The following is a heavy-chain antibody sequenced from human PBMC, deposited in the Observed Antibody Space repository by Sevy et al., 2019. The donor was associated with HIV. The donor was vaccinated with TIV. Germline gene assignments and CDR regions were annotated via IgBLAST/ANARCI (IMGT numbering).Heavy chain of an antibody. Sequence: ASVKVSCKASGGTFSSYGISWVRQAPGQGLEWMGVIIPIFGTANYAQKFQGRVTITADESTSTGDMDLGSLRSEDTAVYYCARAGPDVYCLLDSWGQGTLVTVSS. V-gene: IGHV1-69*13. CDR3: ARAGPDVYCLLDS. D-gene: IGHD2-15*01. J-gene: IGHJ4*02. CDR2: IIPIFGTA. CDR1: GGTFSSYG.